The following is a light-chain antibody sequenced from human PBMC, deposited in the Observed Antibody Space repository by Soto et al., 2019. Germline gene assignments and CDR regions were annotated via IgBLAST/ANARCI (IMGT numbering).Light chain of an antibody. CDR1: QGIKNY. J-gene: IGKJ1*01. V-gene: IGKV3-15*01. CDR3: QQYNSWPRT. Sequence: EIVMPQSPVTLSVSPGERATLSCRASQGIKNYLAWFQQKPGQAPRLLVYGASTRATTIPARFSGSGSGTEFTLSISSLQSEDFAVYYCQQYNSWPRTFGQGTKVDIK. CDR2: GAS.